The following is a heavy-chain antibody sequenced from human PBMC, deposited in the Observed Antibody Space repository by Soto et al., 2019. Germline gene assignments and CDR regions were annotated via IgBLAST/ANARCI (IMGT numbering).Heavy chain of an antibody. CDR2: ILPVYNTT. V-gene: IGHV1-69*06. J-gene: IGHJ3*01. D-gene: IGHD3-16*01. Sequence: QEKLVQTGAEVKKPGSSVKVCCKTSGGSFRNNAFSWVRQAPGQGLEWMGQILPVYNTTNYERKFQGRVTITADKPTSTIPMQLNTVRSDDTALYHGARMRGMLLGSFDVWGQATTVSVSS. CDR1: GGSFRNNA. CDR3: ARMRGMLLGSFDV.